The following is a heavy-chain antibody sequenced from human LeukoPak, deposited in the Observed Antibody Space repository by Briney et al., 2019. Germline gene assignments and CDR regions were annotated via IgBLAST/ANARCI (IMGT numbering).Heavy chain of an antibody. D-gene: IGHD5-18*01. J-gene: IGHJ4*02. V-gene: IGHV3-21*04. Sequence: GGSLRLSCAASGFTFNNYNMNWVRQAPGKGLEWVSSITSSSTYIYYADSVKGRFTISRDNAKNSLYLQMNSLRPEDTAVYYCARAPEPVRSAMVTIYFDYWGQGTLVTVSS. CDR2: ITSSSTYI. CDR1: GFTFNNYN. CDR3: ARAPEPVRSAMVTIYFDY.